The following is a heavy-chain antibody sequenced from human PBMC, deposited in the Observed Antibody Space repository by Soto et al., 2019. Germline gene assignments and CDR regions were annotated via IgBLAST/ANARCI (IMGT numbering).Heavy chain of an antibody. J-gene: IGHJ3*02. CDR3: ARRPQGYYDSSGYEELYAFDI. CDR2: IYPGDSDT. D-gene: IGHD3-22*01. V-gene: IGHV5-51*01. Sequence: GESLKISCKGSGYSFTSYWIGWVRQMPGKGLEWMGIIYPGDSDTRYSPSFQGQVTISADKSISTAYLQWSSLKASDTAMYYCARRPQGYYDSSGYEELYAFDIWGQGTMVTVSS. CDR1: GYSFTSYW.